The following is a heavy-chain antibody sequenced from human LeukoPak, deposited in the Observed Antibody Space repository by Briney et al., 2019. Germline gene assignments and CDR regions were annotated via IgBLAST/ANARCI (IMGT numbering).Heavy chain of an antibody. CDR1: GRSLSSSSYY. CDR3: ARQGRYCSGGSCYSGWFDP. J-gene: IGHJ5*02. V-gene: IGHV4-39*01. D-gene: IGHD2-15*01. CDR2: IYYSGST. Sequence: SETLSLTCTVSGRSLSSSSYYWGWLRQPPGTGLEWFGSIYYSGSTYYNPSLKSRVTMSVDTSKNQFSLKLSSVTAADTAVYYCARQGRYCSGGSCYSGWFDPWGQGTLVTVSS.